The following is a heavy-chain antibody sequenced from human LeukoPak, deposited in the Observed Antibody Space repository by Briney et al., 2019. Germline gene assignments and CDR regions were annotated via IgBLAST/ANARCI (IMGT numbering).Heavy chain of an antibody. V-gene: IGHV3-48*03. CDR3: ARAYDFWSGYLGY. J-gene: IGHJ4*02. CDR1: GFTFSSYE. Sequence: GGSLRLSCAASGFTFSSYEMNWVRQAPGKGLEWVSDINGGGGSTNYADSVKGRFTISRDNAKNSLYLQMNSLRAEDTAVYYCARAYDFWSGYLGYWGQGTLVTVSS. CDR2: INGGGGST. D-gene: IGHD3-3*01.